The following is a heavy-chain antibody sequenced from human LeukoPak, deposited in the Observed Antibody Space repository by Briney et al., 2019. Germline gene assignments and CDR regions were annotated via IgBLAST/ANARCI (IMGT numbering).Heavy chain of an antibody. CDR2: INHSGST. CDR1: GGSFSGYY. V-gene: IGHV4-34*01. D-gene: IGHD3-9*01. Sequence: SETLSLTCAVYGGSFSGYYWCWIRQPPGKGLEWIGEINHSGSTNYNPSLKSRVTISVVTSKNQFSLKLSSVTAADTAVYYCARGRQYYDILTGYYNPYYYYYYGMDVWGQGTTVTVSS. CDR3: ARGRQYYDILTGYYNPYYYYYYGMDV. J-gene: IGHJ6*02.